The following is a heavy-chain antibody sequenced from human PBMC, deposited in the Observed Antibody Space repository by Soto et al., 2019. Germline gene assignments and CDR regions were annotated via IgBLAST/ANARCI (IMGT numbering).Heavy chain of an antibody. J-gene: IGHJ5*02. CDR1: GFTFTSYA. CDR3: VRTIVGATRGGWFDP. Sequence: GGSLRLSCAASGFTFTSYAMCWVRQAPGKGLEWVSSISVSGDRTFYADSVKGRFTISRDNSGNTLHLQMNSLRAEDTAVYFCVRTIVGATRGGWFDPWGRGALVTVSS. V-gene: IGHV3-23*01. D-gene: IGHD1-26*01. CDR2: ISVSGDRT.